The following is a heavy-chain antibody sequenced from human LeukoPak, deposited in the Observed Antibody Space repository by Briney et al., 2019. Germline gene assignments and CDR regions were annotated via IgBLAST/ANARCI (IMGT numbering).Heavy chain of an antibody. V-gene: IGHV3-23*01. CDR3: AKRAHLSGGEFDY. J-gene: IGHJ4*02. CDR2: ISGSGGST. Sequence: TGGSLRLSCAASGFTFSSYAMSWVRQAPGKGLEWVSISGSGGSTYYADSVKGRFTISRDNSRNTVYMQMNSLRAEDTAVYFCAKRAHLSGGEFDYWGQGTLVTVSS. CDR1: GFTFSSYA. D-gene: IGHD2-15*01.